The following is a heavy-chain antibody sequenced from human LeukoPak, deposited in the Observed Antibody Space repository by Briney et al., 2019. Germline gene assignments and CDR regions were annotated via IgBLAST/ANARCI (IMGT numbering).Heavy chain of an antibody. CDR1: SGSISTTSYY. D-gene: IGHD1-7*01. Sequence: SETLSLTCTVSSGSISTTSYYWGWIRQPPGMGLEWIGSMYYSGSTYYNPSLKSRVTISVDTSKSQFSLKLSSVTAADTAVYYCARFWNYVLFRRNWFDPWGQGTLVTVSS. V-gene: IGHV4-39*07. CDR3: ARFWNYVLFRRNWFDP. CDR2: MYYSGST. J-gene: IGHJ5*02.